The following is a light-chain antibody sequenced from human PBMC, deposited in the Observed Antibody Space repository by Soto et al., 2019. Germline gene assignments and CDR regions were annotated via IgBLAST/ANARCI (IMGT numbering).Light chain of an antibody. CDR2: DVS. CDR3: SSYTTSSTRV. Sequence: QSALTQPASVSGSPGQSITISCTGTSSDVGAYNYVSWYQHHPGKAPKLMIYDVSNRPSGVSNHFSGSKSGNTASLTISGLQAEDEADYYCSSYTTSSTRVFGGGTKVTVL. CDR1: SSDVGAYNY. V-gene: IGLV2-14*03. J-gene: IGLJ2*01.